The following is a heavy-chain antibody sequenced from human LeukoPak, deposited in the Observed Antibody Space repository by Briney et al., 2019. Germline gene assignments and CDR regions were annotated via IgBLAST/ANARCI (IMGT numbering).Heavy chain of an antibody. J-gene: IGHJ4*02. Sequence: GGSLRLSCAASGFTFSNYAMNWVRQAPGKGLEWVSGISGNGGSTYYADSVKGRFTISRDNSKNTLYVQMNSPRAEDTAIYYCALVTTDRPFDYWGQGTLVTVSS. V-gene: IGHV3-23*01. D-gene: IGHD4-17*01. CDR2: ISGNGGST. CDR1: GFTFSNYA. CDR3: ALVTTDRPFDY.